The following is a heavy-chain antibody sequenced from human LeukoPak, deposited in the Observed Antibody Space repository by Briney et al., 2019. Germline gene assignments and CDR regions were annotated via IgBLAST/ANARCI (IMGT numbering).Heavy chain of an antibody. Sequence: ASVKVSCKASGYTFTGYYMHWVRQAPGQGLEWMGWINPNSGGTNYAQKFQGGVTTTRDTSISTAYMELSRLRSDDTAVYYCARNSGSSTHYYYYMDVWGKGTTVTVSS. J-gene: IGHJ6*03. CDR2: INPNSGGT. CDR1: GYTFTGYY. CDR3: ARNSGSSTHYYYYMDV. D-gene: IGHD1-26*01. V-gene: IGHV1-2*02.